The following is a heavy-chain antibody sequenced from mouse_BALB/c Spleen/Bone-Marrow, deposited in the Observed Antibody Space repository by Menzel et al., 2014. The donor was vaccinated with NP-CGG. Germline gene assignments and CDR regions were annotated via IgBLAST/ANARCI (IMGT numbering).Heavy chain of an antibody. J-gene: IGHJ2*01. V-gene: IGHV14-1*02. CDR1: GFNIKDYY. CDR3: APKDGNYFDY. CDR2: IDPENGNA. Sequence: EVKLMESGAELVRPGALVKLSCKASGFNIKDYYMHWVKQRPEQGLEWIGWIDPENGNAIYDPKFQGKASITADTSSNTAYLQLSSPTSEDTAVYYCAPKDGNYFDYWGQGTTLTVSS. D-gene: IGHD2-1*01.